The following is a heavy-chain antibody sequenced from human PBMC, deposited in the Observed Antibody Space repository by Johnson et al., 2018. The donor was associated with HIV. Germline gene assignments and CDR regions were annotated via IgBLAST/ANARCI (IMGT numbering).Heavy chain of an antibody. J-gene: IGHJ3*02. D-gene: IGHD3-22*01. V-gene: IGHV3-11*06. Sequence: ISRDNAKNSLYLQMNSLRAEDTAVYYCARDLFYYDSSGYAFDIWGQGTMVTVSS. CDR3: ARDLFYYDSSGYAFDI.